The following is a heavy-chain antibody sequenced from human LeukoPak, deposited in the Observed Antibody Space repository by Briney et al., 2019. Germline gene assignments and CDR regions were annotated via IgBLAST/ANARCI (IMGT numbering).Heavy chain of an antibody. V-gene: IGHV3-7*03. J-gene: IGHJ5*02. CDR1: GFTFSTYW. CDR2: IKQDGSEK. Sequence: GGSLRLSCAASGFTFSTYWMTWVRQAPGKGLEWVANIKQDGSEKYFVDSVKGRFTISRDNANNSLYLQMSSLRSEDTAIYYCARDLWFGEFPPLNWFDPWGQGTLVTVSS. D-gene: IGHD3-10*01. CDR3: ARDLWFGEFPPLNWFDP.